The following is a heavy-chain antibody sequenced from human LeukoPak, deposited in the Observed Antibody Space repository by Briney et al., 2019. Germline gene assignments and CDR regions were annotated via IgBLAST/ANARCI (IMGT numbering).Heavy chain of an antibody. J-gene: IGHJ4*02. CDR3: ARAFSSGWYPYSIGGLWFDY. V-gene: IGHV4-59*01. CDR2: IYYTGST. Sequence: PSETLSLTCTVSGGSISSYYWSWIRQPPGKGLEWIGYIYYTGSTNYNPSLKSRVTISVDTSKNQFSLKLSSVTAADVAVYYCARAFSSGWYPYSIGGLWFDYWGQGTLVTVSS. CDR1: GGSISSYY. D-gene: IGHD6-19*01.